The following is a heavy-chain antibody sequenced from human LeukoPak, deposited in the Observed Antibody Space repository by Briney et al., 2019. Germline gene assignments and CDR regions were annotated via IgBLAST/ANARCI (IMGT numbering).Heavy chain of an antibody. CDR3: ARDVGGSSSGFVDY. Sequence: AGGSLRLSCAASGFTVSSNYMSWVRQAPGKGLEGVSVIYSGGSTYYADSVKGRFTISRDNSKNTLYLQMNSLRAEDTAVYYCARDVGGSSSGFVDYWGQGTMVTVSS. CDR1: GFTVSSNY. V-gene: IGHV3-66*02. J-gene: IGHJ4*02. CDR2: IYSGGST. D-gene: IGHD6-6*01.